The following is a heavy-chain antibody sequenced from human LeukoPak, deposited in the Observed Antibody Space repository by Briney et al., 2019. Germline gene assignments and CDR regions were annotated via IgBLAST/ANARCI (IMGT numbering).Heavy chain of an antibody. CDR1: GYRFSKYW. V-gene: IGHV5-51*01. Sequence: GESLKISCKGSGYRFSKYWIGWVRQMPGKGLERMGIIYPGDLDTRYSPSFQGQVTISADTSITTAYLQWSSLKASDTAMYYCARQDAAFGYWGQGTLVTVSS. CDR2: IYPGDLDT. D-gene: IGHD6-25*01. J-gene: IGHJ4*02. CDR3: ARQDAAFGY.